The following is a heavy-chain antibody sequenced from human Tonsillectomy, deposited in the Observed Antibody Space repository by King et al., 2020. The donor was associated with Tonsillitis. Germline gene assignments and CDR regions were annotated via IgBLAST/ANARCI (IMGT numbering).Heavy chain of an antibody. J-gene: IGHJ6*02. CDR1: GYTFTSYD. V-gene: IGHV1-8*01. CDR2: MNPNSGNT. Sequence: VQLVESGAEVKKPGASVKVSCKASGYTFTSYDVNWVRQATGQGLEWMGWMNPNSGNTGYAQKFQGRVTMTRNTSISTAYMELSSLRSEDAAVYYCAYVSLTYCSGTSCYAYYYYGMDVWGQGTTVTVSS. D-gene: IGHD2-2*01. CDR3: AYVSLTYCSGTSCYAYYYYGMDV.